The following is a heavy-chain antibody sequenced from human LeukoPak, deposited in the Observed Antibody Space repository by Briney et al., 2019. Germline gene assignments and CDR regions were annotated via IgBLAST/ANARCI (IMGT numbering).Heavy chain of an antibody. V-gene: IGHV3-21*01. CDR2: ISSSSRYI. D-gene: IGHD6-19*01. CDR1: GFTFSSYN. CDR3: ARDEAVAGANSFYY. Sequence: GGSLRLSCAASGFTFSSYNMNWVRQAPGKGLEWVSSISSSSRYIYYADSVKGRFTISRDNAKNSLYLQMNSLRAEDTAVYYCARDEAVAGANSFYYWGQGTLVTVSS. J-gene: IGHJ4*02.